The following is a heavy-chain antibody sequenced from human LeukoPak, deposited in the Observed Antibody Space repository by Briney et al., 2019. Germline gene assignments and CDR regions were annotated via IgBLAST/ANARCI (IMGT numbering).Heavy chain of an antibody. CDR3: ARDSRFRGLDFDY. D-gene: IGHD3-10*01. J-gene: IGHJ4*02. CDR2: ISYDGSNK. Sequence: GGSLRLSCAASGFTFSSYGMHWVRQAPGKGLEWVAVISYDGSNKYYADSVKGRFTISRDNSKNTLYLQMNSLRAEDTAVYYCARDSRFRGLDFDYWGQGTLVTVSS. V-gene: IGHV3-30*03. CDR1: GFTFSSYG.